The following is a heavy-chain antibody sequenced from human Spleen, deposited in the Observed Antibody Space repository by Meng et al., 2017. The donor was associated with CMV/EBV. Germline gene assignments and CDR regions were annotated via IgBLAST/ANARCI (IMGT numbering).Heavy chain of an antibody. V-gene: IGHV3-20*03. J-gene: IGHJ4*02. CDR3: ARHRRRYCTSTSPAYFGY. CDR2: INPNCFTR. D-gene: IGHD2-2*01. CDR1: FNSYA. Sequence: FNSYAITWGRQAPGKGLEWVCGINPNCFTRGYADTFKGRFTISRDNATNSLYLRMNRLRAEDTALYYCARHRRRYCTSTSPAYFGYWGQGTLVTVSS.